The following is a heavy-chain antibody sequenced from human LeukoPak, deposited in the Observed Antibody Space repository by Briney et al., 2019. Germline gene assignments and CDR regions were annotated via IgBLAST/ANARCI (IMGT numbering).Heavy chain of an antibody. Sequence: GASVKVSCKASGGTFSSYAISWVRQAPGQGLEWMGWMNPNSGNTGYAQKFQGRVTMTRNTSISTAYMELSSLRSEDTAVYYCATGIVVVSDDYYDYWGQGTLVTVSS. V-gene: IGHV1-8*02. CDR1: GGTFSSYA. CDR3: ATGIVVVSDDYYDY. D-gene: IGHD2-21*01. CDR2: MNPNSGNT. J-gene: IGHJ4*02.